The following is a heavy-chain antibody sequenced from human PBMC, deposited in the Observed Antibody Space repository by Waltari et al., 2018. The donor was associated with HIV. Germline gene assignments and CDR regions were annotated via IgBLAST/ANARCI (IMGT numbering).Heavy chain of an antibody. J-gene: IGHJ5*02. CDR1: GFPFSDSY. CDR2: ISNSRGST. D-gene: IGHD6-19*01. CDR3: ARNQGPSHGLGWYWFDP. Sequence: QVQLVESGGGLVKPGGSLRLSCAASGFPFSDSYWSWIRQAPGKGLEWIAYISNSRGSTQYADSVRGRFTISRDDASNSLFLQMNSLRVEDTAVYYCARNQGPSHGLGWYWFDPWGQGILVTVSS. V-gene: IGHV3-11*04.